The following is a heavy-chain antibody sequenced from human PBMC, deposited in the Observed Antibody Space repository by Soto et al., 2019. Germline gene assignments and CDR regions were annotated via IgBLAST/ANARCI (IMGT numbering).Heavy chain of an antibody. CDR2: IYHSGST. Sequence: SETLSLTCAVSGGSISSGGYSWGWIRQPPGKGLEWIGYIYHSGSTYYNPSLKSRVTISVDRSKNQFSLKLSSVTAADTGVYYCARGLGAFSDVTFGYWGQGTLVTVSS. CDR3: ARGLGAFSDVTFGY. V-gene: IGHV4-30-2*01. J-gene: IGHJ4*02. D-gene: IGHD3-10*01. CDR1: GGSISSGGYS.